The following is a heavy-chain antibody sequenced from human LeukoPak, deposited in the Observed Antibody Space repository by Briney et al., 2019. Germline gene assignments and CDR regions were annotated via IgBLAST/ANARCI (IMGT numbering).Heavy chain of an antibody. CDR1: GGSISSYY. CDR3: ARGRVGVTP. Sequence: PSENLSLTCTGSGGSISSYYWSWLRQPPGQELKWLGYTYYSGRTYYHPSLNSRITISVDTSKNQFSLQLSSVTAADTAVYYCARGRVGVTPWGQGTLVTVSS. J-gene: IGHJ4*02. D-gene: IGHD1-26*01. CDR2: TYYSGRT. V-gene: IGHV4-59*01.